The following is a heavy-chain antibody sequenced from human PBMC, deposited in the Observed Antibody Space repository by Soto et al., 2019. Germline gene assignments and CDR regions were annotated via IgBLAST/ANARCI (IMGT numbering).Heavy chain of an antibody. Sequence: EVQLVESGGGLIQPGGSLRLSCATSGFTIRSNYMSWIRQAPGKGLEWVSVLYVGGNTYYADSVKGRFTMSRDNSRDTLYLQMNSLRAEDTAVYYCARDSEHTAVAPLSFDYWGQGALVTVSS. CDR3: ARDSEHTAVAPLSFDY. CDR1: GFTIRSNY. V-gene: IGHV3-53*01. J-gene: IGHJ4*02. CDR2: LYVGGNT. D-gene: IGHD6-13*01.